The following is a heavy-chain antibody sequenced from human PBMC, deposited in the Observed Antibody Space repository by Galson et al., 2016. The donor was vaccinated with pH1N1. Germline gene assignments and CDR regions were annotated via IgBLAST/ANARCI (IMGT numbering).Heavy chain of an antibody. D-gene: IGHD3-22*01. V-gene: IGHV3-30-3*01. CDR3: ARPDKGTKWFPEDAFDI. CDR1: GFTFSSCA. Sequence: SLRLSCAASGFTFSSCAMHWVRQAPDKGLEWVAVISYDGSHKYHADSVRGRFTISRDNSKNTLYLQMNSLRAEDTAVYYCARPDKGTKWFPEDAFDIWGQGTMVIVSS. CDR2: ISYDGSHK. J-gene: IGHJ3*02.